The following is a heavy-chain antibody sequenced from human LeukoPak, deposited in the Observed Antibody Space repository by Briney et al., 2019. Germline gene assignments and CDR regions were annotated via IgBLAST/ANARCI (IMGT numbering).Heavy chain of an antibody. V-gene: IGHV4-30-4*08. Sequence: PSETLSLTXTVSGGFIRSGDYYWSWIRQPPGKGLEWIGYIYYSGSTYYNPSLKSRVTISVDTSKNQFSLKLTSVTAPDTAVYYCARDHGYSGTYSWFDPWGQGTLVTVSS. CDR2: IYYSGST. CDR3: ARDHGYSGTYSWFDP. D-gene: IGHD1-26*01. J-gene: IGHJ5*02. CDR1: GGFIRSGDYY.